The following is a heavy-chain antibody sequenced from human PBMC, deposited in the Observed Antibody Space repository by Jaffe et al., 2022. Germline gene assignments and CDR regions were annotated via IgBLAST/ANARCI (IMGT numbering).Heavy chain of an antibody. J-gene: IGHJ3*02. D-gene: IGHD5-18*01. CDR2: IYPGDSDT. Sequence: EVQLVQSGAEVKKPGESLKISCKGSGYSFTSYWIGWVRQMPGKGLEWMGIIYPGDSDTRYSPSFQGQVTISADKSISTAYLQWSSLKASDTAMYYCVRVSGLPGYSYGYGAFDIWGQGTMVTVSS. CDR1: GYSFTSYW. CDR3: VRVSGLPGYSYGYGAFDI. V-gene: IGHV5-51*03.